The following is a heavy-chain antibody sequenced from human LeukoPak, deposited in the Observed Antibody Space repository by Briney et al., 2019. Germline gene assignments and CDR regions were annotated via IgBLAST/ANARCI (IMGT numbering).Heavy chain of an antibody. CDR3: ARQLFSSGWYAFYFDY. CDR2: IYYSGST. CDR1: GGSISSSSYY. J-gene: IGHJ4*02. D-gene: IGHD6-19*01. Sequence: SETLSLTCTVSGGSISSSSYYWGWIRQPPGKGPEWIGSIYYSGSTYYNPSLKSRVTISVDTSKNQFSLKLSSVTAADTAVYYCARQLFSSGWYAFYFDYWGQGTLVTVSS. V-gene: IGHV4-39*01.